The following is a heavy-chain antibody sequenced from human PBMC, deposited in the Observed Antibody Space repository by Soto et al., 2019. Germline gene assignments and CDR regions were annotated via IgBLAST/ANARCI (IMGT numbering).Heavy chain of an antibody. V-gene: IGHV7-4-1*01. CDR2: INTNTGNP. CDR1: GYTFTSYA. CDR3: ARQAVLWFGEYEEGYNWFDP. J-gene: IGHJ5*02. D-gene: IGHD3-10*01. Sequence: ASVKVSCKASGYTFTSYAMNWVRQAPGQGLEWMGWINTNTGNPTYAQGFTGRFVFSLDTSVSTAYLQICSLKAEDTAVYYCARQAVLWFGEYEEGYNWFDPWGQGTLVTVSS.